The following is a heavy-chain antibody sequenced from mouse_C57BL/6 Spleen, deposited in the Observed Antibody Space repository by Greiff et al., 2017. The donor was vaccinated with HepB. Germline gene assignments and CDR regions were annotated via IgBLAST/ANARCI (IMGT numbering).Heavy chain of an antibody. V-gene: IGHV1-26*01. CDR2: INPNNGGT. D-gene: IGHD1-1*01. J-gene: IGHJ3*01. Sequence: EVQLQQSGPELVKPGASVKISCKASGYTFTDYYMNWVKQSHGKSLEWIGDINPNNGGTSYNQKFKGKATLTVDKSSSTAYMELRSLTSEDSAVYYCATGGSSYEFAYWGQGTLVTVSA. CDR3: ATGGSSYEFAY. CDR1: GYTFTDYY.